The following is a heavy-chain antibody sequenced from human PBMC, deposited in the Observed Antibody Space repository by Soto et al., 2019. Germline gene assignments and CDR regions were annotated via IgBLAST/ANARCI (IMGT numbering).Heavy chain of an antibody. V-gene: IGHV1-18*01. J-gene: IGHJ2*01. D-gene: IGHD6-6*01. CDR1: GYTSTSNG. Sequence: ASVKVSCKASGYTSTSNGISWVRQAPGQGLEWMGWISTYNGNTNYAQKFQGRVTMTTDTSTSTAYMELRSLRSDDTAVYYCARVVQYSNWYFDLWGSGTLVTVSS. CDR2: ISTYNGNT. CDR3: ARVVQYSNWYFDL.